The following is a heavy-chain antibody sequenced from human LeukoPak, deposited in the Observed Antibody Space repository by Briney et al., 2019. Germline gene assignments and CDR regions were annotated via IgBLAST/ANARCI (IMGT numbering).Heavy chain of an antibody. D-gene: IGHD3-10*01. CDR3: ARDSGFGNYFDY. CDR2: ISDRGGST. V-gene: IGHV3-23*01. CDR1: EFTFSSYS. J-gene: IGHJ4*02. Sequence: PGGSLRLSCAASEFTFSSYSMNWVRQAPGKGLEWVSGISDRGGSTYYADSVKGRFTISRDNSKNTLYLQMNSLRAEDTAVYYCARDSGFGNYFDYWGQGTLVTVSS.